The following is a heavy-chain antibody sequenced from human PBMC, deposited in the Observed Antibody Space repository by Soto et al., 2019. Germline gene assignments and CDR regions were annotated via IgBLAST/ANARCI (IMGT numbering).Heavy chain of an antibody. J-gene: IGHJ4*02. CDR3: TTASQWLPPYS. Sequence: EVQLVESGGGLVKPGGSLRPCCAASGFTFTKAWMTWVRQTPGKGLEWVGRIKSRADGGTTDYAASVKDRFIISRDDSNDTLYLHMTRLKTDDTAVYYCTTASQWLPPYSWGQGALVTVSS. V-gene: IGHV3-15*01. CDR2: IKSRADGGTT. CDR1: GFTFTKAW. D-gene: IGHD6-19*01.